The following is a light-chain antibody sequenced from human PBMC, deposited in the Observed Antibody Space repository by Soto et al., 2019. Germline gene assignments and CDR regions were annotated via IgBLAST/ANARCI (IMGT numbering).Light chain of an antibody. V-gene: IGKV3-11*01. CDR1: HYINTR. Sequence: EIVLTQSPATLSSFPGDRVTLSYRASHYINTRLAWYQHRPGQAPRLLIYQTSIRAAGIPARFSASGSGTDFTLTISDVQPEDFALYYCHQRQSWPRTFGQGTKVDIK. J-gene: IGKJ1*01. CDR2: QTS. CDR3: HQRQSWPRT.